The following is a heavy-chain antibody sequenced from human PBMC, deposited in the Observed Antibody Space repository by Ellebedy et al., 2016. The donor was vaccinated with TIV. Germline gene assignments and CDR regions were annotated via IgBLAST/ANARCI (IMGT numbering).Heavy chain of an antibody. V-gene: IGHV4-59*08. CDR3: ARLRYYDFWSGHSTHFDY. CDR2: IYYIGST. J-gene: IGHJ4*02. D-gene: IGHD3-3*01. Sequence: MPSETLSLTCTVSGGSISSYYWSWIRQPPGKGLEWIGYIYYIGSTNYNPSLKSRVTLSVDTSKNQLSLKLSSVTAADTAVYYCARLRYYDFWSGHSTHFDYWGQGTLVTVSS. CDR1: GGSISSYY.